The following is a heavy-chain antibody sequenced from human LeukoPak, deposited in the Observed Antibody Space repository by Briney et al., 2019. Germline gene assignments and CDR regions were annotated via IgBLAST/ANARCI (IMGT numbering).Heavy chain of an antibody. J-gene: IGHJ4*02. CDR1: GFTLSSSV. CDR2: ISGSGGST. Sequence: GGSLRLSCAASGFTLSSSVMSWVRQAPGKGLEWVSGISGSGGSTYYADSVKGRFTISRDNSKNTLYLQMSSLRAEDSAVYYCAKDARITMMLVVRGARPYYFDYWGQGTLVTVSS. V-gene: IGHV3-23*01. D-gene: IGHD3-22*01. CDR3: AKDARITMMLVVRGARPYYFDY.